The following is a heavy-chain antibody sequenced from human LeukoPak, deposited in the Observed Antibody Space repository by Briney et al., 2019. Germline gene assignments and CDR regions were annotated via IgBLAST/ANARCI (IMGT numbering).Heavy chain of an antibody. J-gene: IGHJ4*02. Sequence: TGGSLRLSCAASGFTFSSYGMHWVRQAPGKGMEWVAVIWYDGSNKYYADSVRGRFTISRDNSKNTLYLQMNSLRAEDTAVYYCARDHGSGTSDFDYWGQGTLVTVSS. D-gene: IGHD3-10*01. CDR2: IWYDGSNK. CDR1: GFTFSSYG. V-gene: IGHV3-33*01. CDR3: ARDHGSGTSDFDY.